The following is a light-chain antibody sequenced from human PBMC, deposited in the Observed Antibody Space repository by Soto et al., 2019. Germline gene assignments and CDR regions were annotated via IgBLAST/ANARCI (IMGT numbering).Light chain of an antibody. V-gene: IGLV2-14*01. Sequence: QSALTQPASVSGSPGQSITISCTGTSNDVGDYNYVSWYQRHPGKAPKLMIYEVNNRPSGVSNRFSGSKSDNTASLTISGLQAEDEADYYCSSYTSTSRIFGGGTKLTVL. J-gene: IGLJ2*01. CDR3: SSYTSTSRI. CDR1: SNDVGDYNY. CDR2: EVN.